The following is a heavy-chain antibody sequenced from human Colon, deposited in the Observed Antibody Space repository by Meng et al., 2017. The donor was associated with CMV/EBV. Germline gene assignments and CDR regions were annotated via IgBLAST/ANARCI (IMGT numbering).Heavy chain of an antibody. CDR3: ARGGYCSSTSCYSSWCDP. CDR2: INHSRST. V-gene: IGHV4-34*01. J-gene: IGHJ5*02. D-gene: IGHD2-2*02. CDR1: GGSFSGYY. Sequence: SETLSLTCAVYGGSFSGYYWSWIRQPPGKGLEWIGEINHSRSTNYNPSPKSRVTISLDTSKNQFSLKLSSVTAADTAVYYCARGGYCSSTSCYSSWCDPWGQGTLVTVSS.